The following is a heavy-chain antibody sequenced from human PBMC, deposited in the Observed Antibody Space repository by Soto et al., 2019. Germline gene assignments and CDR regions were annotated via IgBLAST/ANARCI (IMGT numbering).Heavy chain of an antibody. D-gene: IGHD3-22*01. J-gene: IGHJ5*02. V-gene: IGHV1-69*01. CDR2: IIPIFGTA. CDR3: ARDYYYDSSGAWVIWFDP. CDR1: GGTFSSYA. Sequence: QVQLVQSGAEVKKPGSSVKVSCKASGGTFSSYAISWVRQAPGQGLEWMGGIIPIFGTANYAQKFQGRVTITADESTSTAYMELSSLRSEDTAVYYCARDYYYDSSGAWVIWFDPWGQGTLVTVSS.